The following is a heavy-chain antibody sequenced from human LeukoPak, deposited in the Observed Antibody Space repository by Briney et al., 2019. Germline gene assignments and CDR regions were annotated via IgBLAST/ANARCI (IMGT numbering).Heavy chain of an antibody. J-gene: IGHJ4*02. V-gene: IGHV1-69*13. CDR2: IIPIFGTA. CDR1: GGTFISYA. CDR3: ARGHGLVDEAFVDY. Sequence: SVKVSCKASGGTFISYAISWVRQAPGQGLEWMGGIIPIFGTANYAQKFQGRVTITADESTSTAYMELSSLRSEDTAVYYCARGHGLVDEAFVDYWGQGTLVTVSS. D-gene: IGHD6-19*01.